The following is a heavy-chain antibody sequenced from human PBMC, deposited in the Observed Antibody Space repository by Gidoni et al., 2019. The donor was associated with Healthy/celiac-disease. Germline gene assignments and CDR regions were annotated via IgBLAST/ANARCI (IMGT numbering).Heavy chain of an antibody. Sequence: QLQLQESGSGLVKPSQTLSLTCAVSGGSISRGGYSWSWIRQPPGTGLEWIGYICHSGRTYYNPSLKSRVTRSVDRSKNQCSLKLSSVTAADTAVYYCARGLGLRSSSFDYWGQGTLVTVSS. V-gene: IGHV4-30-2*01. D-gene: IGHD4-17*01. CDR2: ICHSGRT. J-gene: IGHJ4*02. CDR1: GGSISRGGYS. CDR3: ARGLGLRSSSFDY.